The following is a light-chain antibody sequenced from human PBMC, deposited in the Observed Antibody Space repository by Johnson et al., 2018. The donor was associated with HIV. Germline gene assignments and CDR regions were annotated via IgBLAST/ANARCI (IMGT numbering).Light chain of an antibody. CDR2: DNN. CDR3: GTWDNGLITYV. J-gene: IGLJ1*01. V-gene: IGLV1-51*01. Sequence: QSVLTQPPSVSAAPGQKVTISCSGSSSNIGNNYVSWYQQLPGTAPKLLIYDNNERPSGIPDRFSGSKSGPSATLGITGLQTGDEADYYCGTWDNGLITYVFGTGTKVTVL. CDR1: SSNIGNNY.